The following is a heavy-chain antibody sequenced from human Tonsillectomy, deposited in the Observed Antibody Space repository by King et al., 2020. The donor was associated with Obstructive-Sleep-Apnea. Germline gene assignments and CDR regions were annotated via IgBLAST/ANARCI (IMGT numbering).Heavy chain of an antibody. D-gene: IGHD3-22*01. J-gene: IGHJ4*02. CDR2: ISAYNGNT. V-gene: IGHV1-18*04. CDR3: ARDLAYVSSGYYLDY. CDR1: GYTFTSYG. Sequence: QLVQSGAEVKKPGASVKVSCKASGYTFTSYGISWVRQAPGQGLEWMGWISAYNGNTNYAQKLQGRVTMTTDTSTSTAYMELRSLRSDDPAVYYCARDLAYVSSGYYLDYWGQGTLVTVSS.